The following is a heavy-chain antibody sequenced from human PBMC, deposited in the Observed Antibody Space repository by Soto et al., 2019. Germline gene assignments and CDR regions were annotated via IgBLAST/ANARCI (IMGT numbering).Heavy chain of an antibody. D-gene: IGHD3-22*01. V-gene: IGHV1-2*06. J-gene: IGHJ3*01. CDR1: GYRFTAYY. CDR2: MNIDTGGT. CDR3: ARAFFYQGSDSRGYSFDAFDF. Sequence: ASVKVSCKASGYRFTAYYIHWVRQAPGQGLEWMGRMNIDTGGTTYALRFQGRVTMTTDRSTSTAYMELRSLRSDDTAVYYCARAFFYQGSDSRGYSFDAFDFWGPGTLVTVSS.